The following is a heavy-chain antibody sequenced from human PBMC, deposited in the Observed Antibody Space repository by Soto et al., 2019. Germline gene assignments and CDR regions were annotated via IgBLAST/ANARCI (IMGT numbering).Heavy chain of an antibody. D-gene: IGHD3-22*01. CDR1: GFTFSSYA. CDR3: AKASHYYDSSGYYDYFDY. Sequence: EVQLLESGGGLVQPGGSLRLSCAASGFTFSSYAMSWVRQAPGKGLEWVSAISGSGGSTYYADSVKGRFTISRDNSKNTLYLQMNRLRAEDTAVYYCAKASHYYDSSGYYDYFDYWGQGTLVTVSS. V-gene: IGHV3-23*01. J-gene: IGHJ4*02. CDR2: ISGSGGST.